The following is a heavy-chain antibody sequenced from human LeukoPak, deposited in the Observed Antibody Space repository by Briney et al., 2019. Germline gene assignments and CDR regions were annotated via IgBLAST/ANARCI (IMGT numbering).Heavy chain of an antibody. CDR3: GRGRRITIFGVVITGDWFDP. CDR2: INHSGST. V-gene: IGHV4-34*01. J-gene: IGHJ5*02. D-gene: IGHD3-3*01. CDR1: GGSINAYY. Sequence: PSETLSLTWAVYGGSINAYYWSWIRQPPGKGLEWIGEINHSGSTNYNPSLKSRVTISVDTSKNQFSLKLSSVPAADTAVYYCGRGRRITIFGVVITGDWFDPWGQGTLVTVLS.